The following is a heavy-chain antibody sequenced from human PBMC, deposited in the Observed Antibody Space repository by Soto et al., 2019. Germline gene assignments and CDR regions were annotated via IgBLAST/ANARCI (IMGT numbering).Heavy chain of an antibody. CDR1: GFTFSSYW. CDR2: IKEDGSEK. D-gene: IGHD6-25*01. J-gene: IGHJ3*02. CDR3: ARDPYDGYFGAFDI. Sequence: EVQLVESGGGLVQPGGSLRLSCAAAGFTFSSYWMTWVRQAPGKGLEWVANIKEDGSEKQYVDSVKGRFTISRGNAKNALYLQMNSLGADDTAVYYCARDPYDGYFGAFDIWGQGTLVTVSS. V-gene: IGHV3-7*04.